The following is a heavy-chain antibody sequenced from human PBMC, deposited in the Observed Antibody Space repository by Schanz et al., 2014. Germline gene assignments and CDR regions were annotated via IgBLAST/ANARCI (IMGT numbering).Heavy chain of an antibody. Sequence: QVQLVQSGAEVKKPGASVKVSCKASGYTFISYGIKWVRQAPGQGLEWMGWISGYNGHTDYAQKLQGRVTLTTDTSTSTAYMELRNLKSDDTAVYYCARSKRFGDMDDWGQGTTVNVAA. J-gene: IGHJ6*01. V-gene: IGHV1-18*01. CDR3: ARSKRFGDMDD. CDR2: ISGYNGHT. CDR1: GYTFISYG. D-gene: IGHD3-10*01.